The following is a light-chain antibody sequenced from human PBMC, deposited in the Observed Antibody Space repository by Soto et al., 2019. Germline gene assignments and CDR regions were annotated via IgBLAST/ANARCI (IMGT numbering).Light chain of an antibody. V-gene: IGKV3-20*01. Sequence: EIVLTQSPGTLSLSPGERATLSCRASQSVSSSYLAWYQQKPGQAPRLLIYGASSRATGIPDRFSGSGSGTDFTLTISSLEPEDLAVYYCQPYGSSPRTFGQGTKVEIK. CDR3: QPYGSSPRT. CDR2: GAS. CDR1: QSVSSSY. J-gene: IGKJ1*01.